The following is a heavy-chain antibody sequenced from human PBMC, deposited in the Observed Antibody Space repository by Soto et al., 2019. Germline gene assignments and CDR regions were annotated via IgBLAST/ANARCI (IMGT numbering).Heavy chain of an antibody. CDR2: ISGNSGSL. CDR3: AKDRYSSSAYYYYGMDA. D-gene: IGHD6-6*01. V-gene: IGHV3-9*01. CDR1: GFIFDDYA. Sequence: GGSLRLSCAASGFIFDDYAMHWVRQAPGKGLEWVSVISGNSGSLGYADSVKGRFTISRDNAKNSLYLQMNSLRAADTALYYCAKDRYSSSAYYYYGMDAWGQGTTVTVSS. J-gene: IGHJ6*02.